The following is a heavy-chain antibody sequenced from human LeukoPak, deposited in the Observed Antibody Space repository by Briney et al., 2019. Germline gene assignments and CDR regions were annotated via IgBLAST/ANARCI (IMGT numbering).Heavy chain of an antibody. CDR1: GFTVSSNY. V-gene: IGHV3-66*01. CDR3: AREPTLTY. CDR2: IYSGGAT. Sequence: GGSLRLSCAASGFTVSSNYMSWVRQAPGKGLEWVSLIYSGGATYYADSVKGRFTISRDNSKNTLYLQMNSLRAEDTAVYYCAREPTLTYWGQGTLVTVSS. J-gene: IGHJ4*02.